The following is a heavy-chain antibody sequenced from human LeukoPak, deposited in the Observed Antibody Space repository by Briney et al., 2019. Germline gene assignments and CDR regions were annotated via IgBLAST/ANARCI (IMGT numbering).Heavy chain of an antibody. D-gene: IGHD3-3*01. CDR2: IYYSGST. CDR1: GGSLSSSSYY. Sequence: PSETLSLTCTVSGGSLSSSSYYWGWIRQPPGKGLEWIGSIYYSGSTYYNPSLKSRVTISVDTSKNQFSLKLSSVTAADTAVYYCARHSKTYYDFWSGPQLPIYFDYWGQGTLVTVSS. CDR3: ARHSKTYYDFWSGPQLPIYFDY. V-gene: IGHV4-39*01. J-gene: IGHJ4*02.